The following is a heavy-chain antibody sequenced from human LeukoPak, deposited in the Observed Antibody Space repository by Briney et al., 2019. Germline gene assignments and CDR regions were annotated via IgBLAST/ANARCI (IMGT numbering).Heavy chain of an antibody. J-gene: IGHJ4*02. D-gene: IGHD3-3*01. CDR2: IYYSGST. V-gene: IGHV4-59*01. CDR1: GGSISSYY. CDR3: ARGSITLPYFDY. Sequence: PSETLSLTCTVSGGSISSYYWSWIRQPPGKGLEWIGYIYYSGSTNYNPSLKGRDTISVDTSKNQFSLKLSSVTAADTAVYYCARGSITLPYFDYWGQGTLVTVSS.